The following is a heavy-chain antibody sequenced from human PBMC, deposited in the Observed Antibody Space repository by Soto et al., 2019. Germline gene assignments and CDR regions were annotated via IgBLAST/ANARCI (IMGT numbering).Heavy chain of an antibody. CDR1: GGTFNTYA. J-gene: IGHJ4*02. D-gene: IGHD6-13*01. V-gene: IGHV1-69*19. CDR3: AREPQVHTAAFAY. Sequence: QVQLVQSGAEMKKPGSSVKVSCQSSGGTFNTYAMNWVRQAPGQGPEWMGDISPRSGAANYAPKFKGRVTITADDSTGTAYMQLSSLTSMDTALYVWAREPQVHTAAFAYWGQRTRVNV. CDR2: ISPRSGAA.